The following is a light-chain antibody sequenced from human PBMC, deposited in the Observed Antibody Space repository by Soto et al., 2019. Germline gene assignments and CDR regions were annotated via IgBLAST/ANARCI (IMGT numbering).Light chain of an antibody. CDR2: AAS. V-gene: IGKV1-27*01. CDR1: QGISNY. CDR3: QKYNSAPWT. J-gene: IGKJ1*01. Sequence: IQMTQSPSSLSASVGDRVTIPCRASQGISNYLAWYQQKPGTVPKLLISAASTLQTGVPSRFSGGGSGTDFTLTISSLQPEDVATYYCQKYNSAPWTFGQGTKVDIK.